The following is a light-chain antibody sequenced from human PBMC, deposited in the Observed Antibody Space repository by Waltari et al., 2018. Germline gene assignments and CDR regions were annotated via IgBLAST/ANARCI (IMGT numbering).Light chain of an antibody. J-gene: IGLJ3*02. CDR1: SSNIGSNT. CDR2: TTD. CDR3: AAWDDSMNGQVV. Sequence: QSVLTQPPSASGTPGQRVIISCAGGSSNIGSNTVNWYQQFPGTAPKLLIHTTDKRPSGVPARFSASKSGTSASLAISGLQSEDEADYYCAAWDDSMNGQVVFGGGTKVTVL. V-gene: IGLV1-44*01.